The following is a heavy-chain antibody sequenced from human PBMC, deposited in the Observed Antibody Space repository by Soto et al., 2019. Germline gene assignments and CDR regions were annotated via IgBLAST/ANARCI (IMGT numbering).Heavy chain of an antibody. V-gene: IGHV1-46*01. CDR3: ARDAWGPDY. D-gene: IGHD7-27*01. Sequence: QVQLVQSGADVTKPGASVKISCKTSGRTSPPYNVHWVRQAPGQGLDWMGIINPSGDSTTYAQNFQGRVSMTRDSSTTTVFMELTSLTSEDTAMYYCARDAWGPDYWGQGTLVTVSS. CDR1: GRTSPPYN. J-gene: IGHJ4*02. CDR2: INPSGDST.